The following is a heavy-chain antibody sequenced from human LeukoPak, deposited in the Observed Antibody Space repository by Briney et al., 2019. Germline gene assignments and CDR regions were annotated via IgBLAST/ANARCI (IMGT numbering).Heavy chain of an antibody. CDR1: GFTFSSYG. V-gene: IGHV3-33*01. D-gene: IGHD3-22*01. Sequence: PGRSLRLSCAASGFTFSSYGMHWVRQAPGKGLEWVAVIWYDGSNKYYADSVKGRFTISRDNSKNTLYLQMNSLRAEDTAVYYCARDGGYYDSSGYYSPYYFDYWGQGTLVTVSS. CDR3: ARDGGYYDSSGYYSPYYFDY. J-gene: IGHJ4*02. CDR2: IWYDGSNK.